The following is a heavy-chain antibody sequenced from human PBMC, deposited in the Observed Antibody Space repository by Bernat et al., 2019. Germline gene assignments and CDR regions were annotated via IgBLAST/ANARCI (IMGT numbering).Heavy chain of an antibody. D-gene: IGHD4-17*01. CDR1: GFTFSSYA. CDR3: ARERAVTRNFDY. CDR2: ISYDGSNK. Sequence: QVQLVESGRGVVQPGRSLRLSCAASGFTFSSYAMHWVRQAPGKGLEWVAVISYDGSNKYYADSVKGRFTISRDNSKNTLYLQMNSLRAEDTAVYYCARERAVTRNFDYWGQGTLVTVSS. J-gene: IGHJ4*02. V-gene: IGHV3-30*01.